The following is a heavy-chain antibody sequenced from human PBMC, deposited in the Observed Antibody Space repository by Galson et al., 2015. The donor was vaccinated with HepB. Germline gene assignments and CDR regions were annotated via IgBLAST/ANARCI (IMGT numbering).Heavy chain of an antibody. Sequence: ETLSLTCTVSGGSISSSSYYWGWIRQPPGKGLEWIGSIYYSGSTYYNPSLKSRVTISVDTSKNQFSLKLSSVTAADTAVYYCASQFGSGSYYNYYYYGMDVWGQGTTVTVSS. D-gene: IGHD3-10*01. V-gene: IGHV4-39*01. J-gene: IGHJ6*02. CDR1: GGSISSSSYY. CDR2: IYYSGST. CDR3: ASQFGSGSYYNYYYYGMDV.